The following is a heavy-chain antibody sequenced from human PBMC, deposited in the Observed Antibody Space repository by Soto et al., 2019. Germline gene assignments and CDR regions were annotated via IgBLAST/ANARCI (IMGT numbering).Heavy chain of an antibody. J-gene: IGHJ5*02. CDR3: ARHNSQWPNWFDP. D-gene: IGHD1-1*01. V-gene: IGHV1-18*01. CDR2: ISGYDGNT. Sequence: QVQLVQSGAEVKKPGASVKVSCKASGYTFTSYGISWVRQAPGQGLEWVGWISGYDGNTDYAHKFRGRVTMTTDTSTNTAYMDLRRLRADDTALYYGARHNSQWPNWFDPWGQGTPVTVSS. CDR1: GYTFTSYG.